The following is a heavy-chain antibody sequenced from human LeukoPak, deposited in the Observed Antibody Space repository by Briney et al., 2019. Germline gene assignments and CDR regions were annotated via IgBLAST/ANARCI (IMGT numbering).Heavy chain of an antibody. CDR3: ARDPKPYYYGSGSHNNGGFDP. CDR1: GFTFSSYW. Sequence: GGSPRLSCAASGFTFSSYWMHWVRQAPGKGLVWVSRINSDGSSTSYADSVKGRFTISRDNAKNTLYLQMNSLRAEDTAVYYCARDPKPYYYGSGSHNNGGFDPWGQGTLVTVSS. D-gene: IGHD3-10*01. J-gene: IGHJ5*02. V-gene: IGHV3-74*01. CDR2: INSDGSST.